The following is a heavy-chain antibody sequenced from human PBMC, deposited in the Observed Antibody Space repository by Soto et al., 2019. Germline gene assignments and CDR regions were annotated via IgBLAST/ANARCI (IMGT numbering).Heavy chain of an antibody. D-gene: IGHD1-1*01. CDR1: GYAFTTYG. V-gene: IGHV1-18*01. CDR2: ISAHNGNT. Sequence: QVHLVQSGAEVKKPGASVKVSCQASGYAFTTYGITWVRQAPGQGLEWMGWISAHNGNTNYAQKLQGRVTVTRDTPTSRAYMELRGLMSDDTAVYSCARGRYGDYWGQGAVVTASS. CDR3: ARGRYGDY. J-gene: IGHJ4*02.